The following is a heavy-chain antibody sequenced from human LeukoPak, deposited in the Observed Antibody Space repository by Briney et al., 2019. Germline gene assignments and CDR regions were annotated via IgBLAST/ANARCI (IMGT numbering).Heavy chain of an antibody. CDR2: INEDGSEK. CDR1: GFIFSGFW. Sequence: AGGSVRLSCAASGFIFSGFWMTWVRQAPGKGLEWVANINEDGSEKYYVDSVKGRCTISRDYAKKSLSLQMNSLRAEDMGVYYCARGRGIGAWGQGTTVTVSS. V-gene: IGHV3-7*01. J-gene: IGHJ6*02. CDR3: ARGRGIGA.